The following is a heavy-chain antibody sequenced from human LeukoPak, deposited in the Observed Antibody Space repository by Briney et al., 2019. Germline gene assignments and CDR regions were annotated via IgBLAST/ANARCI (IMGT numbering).Heavy chain of an antibody. Sequence: SETLSLTCTVSGGSISSSSYYWGWIRQPPGKGLEWIGSIYYSGSAYYNPSLKSRVTISVDTSKNQFSLKLSSVTAADTAVYYCARLVGTDDAEYYQHWGQGTLVTVSS. CDR3: ARLVGTDDAEYYQH. D-gene: IGHD1-26*01. J-gene: IGHJ1*01. CDR2: IYYSGSA. CDR1: GGSISSSSYY. V-gene: IGHV4-39*01.